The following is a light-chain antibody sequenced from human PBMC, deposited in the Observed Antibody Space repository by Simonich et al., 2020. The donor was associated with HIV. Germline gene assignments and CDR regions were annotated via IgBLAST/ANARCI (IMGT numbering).Light chain of an antibody. CDR2: WAS. CDR3: QQYYSTPLT. J-gene: IGKJ5*01. CDR1: HSVLFSSTHKNC. V-gene: IGKV4-1*01. Sequence: DIVMTQYPDSLAVFLGERATITYKSSHSVLFSSTHKNCLAWYQPKPGQPPKLLIYWASTRESGVPDRFSGSGSGTDFTLTISSLQAEDVAIYYCQQYYSTPLTFGQGTRLEIK.